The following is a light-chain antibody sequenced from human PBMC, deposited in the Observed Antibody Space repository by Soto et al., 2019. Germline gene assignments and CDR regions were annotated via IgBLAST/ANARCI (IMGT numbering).Light chain of an antibody. CDR3: SSYTSSSTL. CDR1: SSDVGGYNY. Sequence: QSALTQPAYVSGSPGQSITISCTGTSSDVGGYNYVSWYQQHPGKAPKLIIYEVRNRPSGVSSRFSGSKSGNTASLTISGLQAEDEADYYCSSYTSSSTLFGGGTKLTVL. J-gene: IGLJ2*01. V-gene: IGLV2-14*01. CDR2: EVR.